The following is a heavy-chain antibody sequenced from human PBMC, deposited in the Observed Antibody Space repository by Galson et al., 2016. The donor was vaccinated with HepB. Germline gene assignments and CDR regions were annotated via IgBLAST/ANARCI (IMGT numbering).Heavy chain of an antibody. CDR2: IIPVLGTS. J-gene: IGHJ2*01. CDR1: GGTFSNYA. D-gene: IGHD5/OR15-5a*01. V-gene: IGHV1-69*13. Sequence: SVKVSCKASGGTFSNYAISWVRQAPGQSLEWVGGIIPVLGTSDYAQYFEGRVTITADESTGTVYMELTNLRSDDTAVYYCARDMSRAHWHFDLWGRGTRVTVTS. CDR3: ARDMSRAHWHFDL.